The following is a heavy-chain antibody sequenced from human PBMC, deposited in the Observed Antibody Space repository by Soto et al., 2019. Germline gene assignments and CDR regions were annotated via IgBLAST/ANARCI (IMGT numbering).Heavy chain of an antibody. Sequence: ASETLSLTCTVSGASLSGYDWSWIRQPPGKGLEWIGEINQSGGTNYNPSLKSRVTISMDTSKNQFSLRLSSVTAADTAIYYCARDPYANAFDIWGRGTMVTVSS. D-gene: IGHD2-2*01. CDR2: INQSGGT. V-gene: IGHV4-34*01. CDR1: GASLSGYD. CDR3: ARDPYANAFDI. J-gene: IGHJ3*02.